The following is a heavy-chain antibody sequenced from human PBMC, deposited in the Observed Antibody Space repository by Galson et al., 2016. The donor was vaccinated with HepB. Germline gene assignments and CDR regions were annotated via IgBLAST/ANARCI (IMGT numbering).Heavy chain of an antibody. CDR1: GFTVSSNY. Sequence: SLRLSCAASGFTVSSNYMSWVRQAPGKGLEWVSVIHSGGDTYYGDSVEGRFTISRDNSKNTVYLHMNSLRAEDTAVYYCARTEFGIVPTTTSIVGYWGQGTLVTVSS. J-gene: IGHJ4*02. CDR2: IHSGGDT. D-gene: IGHD4/OR15-4a*01. V-gene: IGHV3-53*01. CDR3: ARTEFGIVPTTTSIVGY.